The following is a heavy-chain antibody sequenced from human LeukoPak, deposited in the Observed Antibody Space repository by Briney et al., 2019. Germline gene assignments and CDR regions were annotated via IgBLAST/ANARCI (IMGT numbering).Heavy chain of an antibody. V-gene: IGHV4-38-2*02. CDR2: IYHSGST. J-gene: IGHJ3*02. CDR1: GYSISSGYY. D-gene: IGHD4-17*01. Sequence: PSETLSLTCTVSGYSISSGYYWGWIRQPPGQGLGWIGSIYHSGSTYYNPSLKSRVTISVDTSKNQFSLKLSSVTAADTAVYYCARVDYGAKEDAFDIWGQGTMVTVSS. CDR3: ARVDYGAKEDAFDI.